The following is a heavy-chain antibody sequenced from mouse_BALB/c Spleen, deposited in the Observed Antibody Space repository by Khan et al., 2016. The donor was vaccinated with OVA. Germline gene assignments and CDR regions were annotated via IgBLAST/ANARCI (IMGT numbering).Heavy chain of an antibody. CDR2: ISYDGSN. CDR1: GYSITSGYY. V-gene: IGHV3-6*02. J-gene: IGHJ1*01. Sequence: EVELVESGPGLVKPSQSLSLTCSVTGYSITSGYYWNWIRQFPGNKLEWMGYISYDGSNNYNPSLKNRISITRDTSKNQFFLKLNSVTTEDTATYYCARDYRPWYFDVWGAGTSVTVSS. CDR3: ARDYRPWYFDV.